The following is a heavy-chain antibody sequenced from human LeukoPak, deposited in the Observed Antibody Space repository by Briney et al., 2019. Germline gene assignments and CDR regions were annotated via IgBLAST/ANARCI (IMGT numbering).Heavy chain of an antibody. Sequence: ASVKVSCKASGYTFTGYYMHWVRQAPGQGLEWMGWINTNTGNPTYAQGFTGRFVFSLDTSVSTAYLQISSLKAEDTAVYYCAKYYYDSSGYNDAFDIRGQGTMVTVSS. V-gene: IGHV7-4-1*02. CDR3: AKYYYDSSGYNDAFDI. J-gene: IGHJ3*02. CDR2: INTNTGNP. D-gene: IGHD3-22*01. CDR1: GYTFTGYY.